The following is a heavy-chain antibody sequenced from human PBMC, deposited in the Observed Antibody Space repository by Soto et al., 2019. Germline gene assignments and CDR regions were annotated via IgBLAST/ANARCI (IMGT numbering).Heavy chain of an antibody. V-gene: IGHV3-30*03. CDR1: GFTVSSYG. D-gene: IGHD2-8*02. Sequence: QVQQVESGGGVVQPGRSLRLSCAVSGFTVSSYGMHWVRQAPGKGLEWVAVISRDGRTTFYADSVKGRFTISRDNSRNTLFLEMNSLRGDDMAVYYCTGEVASGYWGQGTLVTVSS. CDR3: TGEVASGY. J-gene: IGHJ4*02. CDR2: ISRDGRTT.